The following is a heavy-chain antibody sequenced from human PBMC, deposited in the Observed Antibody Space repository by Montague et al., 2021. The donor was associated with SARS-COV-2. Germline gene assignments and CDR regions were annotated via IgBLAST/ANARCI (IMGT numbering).Heavy chain of an antibody. CDR1: GDSVSRSY. CDR3: VRHSGYYDRSGYYDY. Sequence: SETLSLTCTVSGDSVSRSYWSWIRQTPGKGLEWLAYISYIGSTNHKPSLKSRVTISVDTPKNQFSLKLSAVTAADTGVYYCVRHSGYYDRSGYYDYWGRGTLVTVSS. CDR2: ISYIGST. V-gene: IGHV4-59*08. J-gene: IGHJ4*02. D-gene: IGHD3-22*01.